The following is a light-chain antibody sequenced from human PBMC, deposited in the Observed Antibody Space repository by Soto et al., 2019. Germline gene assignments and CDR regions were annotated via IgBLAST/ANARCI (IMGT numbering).Light chain of an antibody. J-gene: IGKJ4*01. CDR1: QSISSW. V-gene: IGKV1-5*03. Sequence: DIQMTQSPSTRSASVGDRVTITCRASQSISSWLAWYQQKPGKAPKLLIYKASSLESGVPSRFSGSGSGTEFTLSISSLQPDDFATYYCQQYNSYPLTFGGGTKVEIK. CDR2: KAS. CDR3: QQYNSYPLT.